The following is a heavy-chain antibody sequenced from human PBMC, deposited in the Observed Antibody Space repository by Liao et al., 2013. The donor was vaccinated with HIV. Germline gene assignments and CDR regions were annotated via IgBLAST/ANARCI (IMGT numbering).Heavy chain of an antibody. CDR2: INYSGTT. CDR1: GGSISSYY. Sequence: QVQLQESGPGLVKPSETLSLTCTVSGGSISSYYWSWIRQPPGKGLEWIGYINYSGTTNYNPSLKSRLTISVDTSKNQFSMQLSSVTAADTAVYYCARGGDYETRVGVRFHIWGQGTMVSVSS. J-gene: IGHJ3*02. D-gene: IGHD4-23*01. V-gene: IGHV4-59*01. CDR3: ARGGDYETRVGVRFHI.